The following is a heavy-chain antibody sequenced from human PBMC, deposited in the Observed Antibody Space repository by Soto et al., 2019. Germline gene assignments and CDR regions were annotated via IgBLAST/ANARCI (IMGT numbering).Heavy chain of an antibody. CDR3: ARQDPYNTGWNFDQ. J-gene: IGHJ4*02. Sequence: QVHLQESGPGLLKPSETLSLTCTVSRGTTIAYYWSWIRQPPGKEPEWIGNIYSSGTTSYIPSLNSPVTIAINTSQIQFSLELTSVTAADAAVYYSARQDPYNTGWNFDQWGQGTLVTVSS. V-gene: IGHV4-59*08. D-gene: IGHD6-19*01. CDR1: RGTTIAYY. CDR2: IYSSGTT.